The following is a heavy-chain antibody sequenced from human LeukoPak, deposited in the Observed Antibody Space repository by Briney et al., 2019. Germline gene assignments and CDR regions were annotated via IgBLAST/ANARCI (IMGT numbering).Heavy chain of an antibody. D-gene: IGHD2-21*01. V-gene: IGHV4-59*08. CDR3: ARGGIPDY. CDR2: IYYSGST. CDR1: GGFLSSYY. J-gene: IGHJ4*02. Sequence: SGTPSLTCTVSGGFLSSYYWSWIRQPPGKGLEWIGYIYYSGSTNYNPSLKSRVTISVDTSKDQFSLKLSSVTAADTAVYYCARGGIPDYWGQGILVTVSS.